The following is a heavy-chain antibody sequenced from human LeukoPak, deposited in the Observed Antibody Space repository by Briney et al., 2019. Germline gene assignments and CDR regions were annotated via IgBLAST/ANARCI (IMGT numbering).Heavy chain of an antibody. J-gene: IGHJ5*02. V-gene: IGHV3-30*18. CDR2: ISYDGSNK. D-gene: IGHD1-26*01. CDR1: GFTFSSYG. CDR3: AKDFAQWELPRFDP. Sequence: TGGSLRLSCAAFGFTFSSYGMHWVRQAPGKGLEWVAVISYDGSNKYYADSVKGRFTISRDNSKNTLYLQMNSLRAEDTAVYYCAKDFAQWELPRFDPWGQGTLVTVSS.